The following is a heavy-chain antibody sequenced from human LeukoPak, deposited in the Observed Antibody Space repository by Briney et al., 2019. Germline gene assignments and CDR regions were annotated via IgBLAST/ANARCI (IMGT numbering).Heavy chain of an antibody. V-gene: IGHV3-21*01. CDR3: ARGGQPPHPDWFDP. CDR1: GFTFSSYS. CDR2: ISSSSSYI. J-gene: IGHJ5*02. Sequence: PGGSLRLSCAASGFTFSSYSMNWVRQAPGKGLEWVSSISSSSSYIYYADSVKGRFTISRDNAKNSLYLQMNSLRAEDTAVYYCARGGQPPHPDWFDPWGQGTLVTVSA. D-gene: IGHD6-13*01.